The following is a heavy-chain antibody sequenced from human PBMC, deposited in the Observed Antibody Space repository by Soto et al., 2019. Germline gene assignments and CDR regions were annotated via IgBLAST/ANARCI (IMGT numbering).Heavy chain of an antibody. CDR1: GGSFSGPS. CDR3: STRAYDTNGYYRFDP. D-gene: IGHD3-22*01. V-gene: IGHV4-34*01. CDR2: INHSGRV. Sequence: SETLSLTCAVYGGSFSGPSWTWIRQSPGKGLEWIGDINHSGRVNYSPSLKSRVTISLDTSKNQFSLTLSAVTAADTAMYYCSTRAYDTNGYYRFDPWGQGTLVTVSS. J-gene: IGHJ5*01.